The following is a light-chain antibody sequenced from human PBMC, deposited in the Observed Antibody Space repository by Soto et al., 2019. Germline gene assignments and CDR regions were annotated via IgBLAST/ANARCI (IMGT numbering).Light chain of an antibody. V-gene: IGKV1-9*01. CDR1: QGISTY. CDR2: TAS. Sequence: DIQLTQSPSFLSASVGDRVTITCRASQGISTYLAWYQQRPGKAPKLLIHTASTLQSGVPSRFSGSGSGTEFTLTISSLQPEDIATYYCQQYDNLPRLTFGGGTKVDIK. J-gene: IGKJ4*01. CDR3: QQYDNLPRLT.